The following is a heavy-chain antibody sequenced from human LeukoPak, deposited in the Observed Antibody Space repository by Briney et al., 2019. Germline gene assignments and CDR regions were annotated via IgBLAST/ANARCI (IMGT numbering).Heavy chain of an antibody. D-gene: IGHD1-1*01. V-gene: IGHV3-23*01. Sequence: PGGSLRLSCAASGFTFNNYAMSWVRQAPGKGLEWVSAISDNGGDTKYADSVKGRFTISRDNSKNTLYLQMNSLRLEDTAIYYCGKDWKLDYWGQGTLVTVSS. CDR3: GKDWKLDY. J-gene: IGHJ4*02. CDR1: GFTFNNYA. CDR2: ISDNGGDT.